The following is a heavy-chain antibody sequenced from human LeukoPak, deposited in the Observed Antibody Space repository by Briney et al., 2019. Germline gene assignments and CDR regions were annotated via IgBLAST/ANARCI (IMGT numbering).Heavy chain of an antibody. D-gene: IGHD3/OR15-3a*01. CDR2: INPNSGGT. CDR3: ATGLGVLDPEANS. J-gene: IGHJ4*02. Sequence: GASVKVSCKASGYTFTGYYMHWVRQAPGQELEWMGWINPNSGGTNYAQKFQGRFTMTRDTSISTAYMELTRLRSDDTAVYYCATGLGVLDPEANSWGQGTLVTVSS. V-gene: IGHV1-2*02. CDR1: GYTFTGYY.